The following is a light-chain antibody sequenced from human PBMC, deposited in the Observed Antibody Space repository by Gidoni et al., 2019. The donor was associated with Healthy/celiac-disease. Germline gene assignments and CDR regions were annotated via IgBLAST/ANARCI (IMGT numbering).Light chain of an antibody. CDR1: QSVSSSY. CDR3: QQYGSSQGYT. V-gene: IGKV3-20*01. CDR2: GAS. Sequence: EIVLTQSPCTLSLSPGERATLYCRASQSVSSSYLAWYQQKPGQAPRLLIYGASSRATGIPDRFSGSGSGTDFTITISRLEPEDFAVYYCQQYGSSQGYTFGQGTKLEIK. J-gene: IGKJ2*01.